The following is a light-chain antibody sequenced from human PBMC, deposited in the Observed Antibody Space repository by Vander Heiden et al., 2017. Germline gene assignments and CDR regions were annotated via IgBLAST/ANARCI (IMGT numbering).Light chain of an antibody. CDR3: QVWDSSSNHWV. CDR2: EDS. Sequence: SYVLTQPPSVSVAPGKTARITCGGNNIGSKSVHWYQQKHGPVTVLAVYEDSDRPSVIPGRFSVSNSGNTATLTISGVDAGDEADYYCQVWDSSSNHWVFGGGTKLTVL. J-gene: IGLJ3*02. V-gene: IGLV3-21*03. CDR1: NIGSKS.